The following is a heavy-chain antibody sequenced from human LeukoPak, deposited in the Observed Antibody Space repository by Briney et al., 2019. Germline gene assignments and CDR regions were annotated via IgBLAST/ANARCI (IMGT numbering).Heavy chain of an antibody. Sequence: SETLSLTCAVYGGSFSGYYWSWIRQPPGKGLEWIGEINHSGSTNYNPSLKSRVTISVDTSKNQFSLILNSVTAADTAVYYCARIVPRYSATYYNFDYWGPGTLVTVSS. D-gene: IGHD1-26*01. V-gene: IGHV4-34*01. CDR3: ARIVPRYSATYYNFDY. CDR1: GGSFSGYY. J-gene: IGHJ4*02. CDR2: INHSGST.